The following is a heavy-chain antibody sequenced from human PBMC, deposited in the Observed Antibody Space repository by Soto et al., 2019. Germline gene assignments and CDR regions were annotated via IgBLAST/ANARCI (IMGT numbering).Heavy chain of an antibody. V-gene: IGHV4-30-4*01. CDR1: GDSISNLDYS. J-gene: IGHJ5*01. D-gene: IGHD7-27*01. CDR2: IYKSATT. Sequence: SETLSLTCSVSGDSISNLDYSWAWIRQPPGQALEYIGYIYKSATTYYNPSFESRVAISVDTSKSQFSLNVTSVTAADTAVYFCARGRYCLTGRCFPNWFDSWGQGALVTVS. CDR3: ARGRYCLTGRCFPNWFDS.